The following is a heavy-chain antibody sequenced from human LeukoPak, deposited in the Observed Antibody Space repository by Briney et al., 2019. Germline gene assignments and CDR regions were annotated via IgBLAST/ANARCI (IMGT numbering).Heavy chain of an antibody. Sequence: ASVKVSCKASGYTFTSYDINWVRQATGQGLEWMGWISAYNGNTNYAQKLQGRVTMTTDTSTSTAYMELRSLRSDDTAVYYCARGSLEDYNYGMDVWGQGTTITVSS. V-gene: IGHV1-18*01. CDR2: ISAYNGNT. J-gene: IGHJ6*02. CDR1: GYTFTSYD. D-gene: IGHD3-16*01. CDR3: ARGSLEDYNYGMDV.